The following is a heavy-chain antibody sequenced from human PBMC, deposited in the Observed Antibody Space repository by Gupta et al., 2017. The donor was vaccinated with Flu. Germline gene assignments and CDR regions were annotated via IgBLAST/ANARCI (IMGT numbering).Heavy chain of an antibody. J-gene: IGHJ4*02. CDR2: ISSGGTAI. CDR3: ARGGSSGQNFDY. CDR1: FSSYE. V-gene: IGHV3-48*03. Sequence: FSSYEMNWVRQAPGKGLEWVSYISSGGTAIYYADAVKGRFTISRDNAKNSLYLKMNSLRAEDTAVYYCARGGSSGQNFDYWCQGTLVTVSS. D-gene: IGHD6-25*01.